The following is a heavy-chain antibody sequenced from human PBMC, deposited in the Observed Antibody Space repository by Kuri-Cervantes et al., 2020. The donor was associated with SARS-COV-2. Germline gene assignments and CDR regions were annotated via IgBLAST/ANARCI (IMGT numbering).Heavy chain of an antibody. V-gene: IGHV3-48*03. CDR3: AKDVTGGGHGGY. D-gene: IGHD2-15*01. CDR2: IMNSSRAL. CDR1: GFNFSSYE. J-gene: IGHJ4*02. Sequence: GGSLRLSCAAPGFNFSSYEVNWVRQGPGKGLEWVSCIMNSSRALYYADSVKGRFTISRDNAKNSLYLQMSSLRVEDSAIYYCAKDVTGGGHGGYWGQGTLVTVSS.